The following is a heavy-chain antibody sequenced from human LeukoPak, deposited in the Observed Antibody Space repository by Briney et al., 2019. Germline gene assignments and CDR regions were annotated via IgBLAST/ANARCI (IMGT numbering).Heavy chain of an antibody. CDR1: GFTFSSYG. D-gene: IGHD3-10*01. V-gene: IGHV3-30*02. CDR3: AKDYYGSGRPRQIDY. CDR2: IRYDGSNK. Sequence: PGGSLRLSCAASGFTFSSYGMHWVRQAPGKGLEWVAFIRYDGSNKYYADSVKGRFTISRDNSKNTLYLQMNSLRAEDTAVYYCAKDYYGSGRPRQIDYWGQGTLVTVSS. J-gene: IGHJ4*02.